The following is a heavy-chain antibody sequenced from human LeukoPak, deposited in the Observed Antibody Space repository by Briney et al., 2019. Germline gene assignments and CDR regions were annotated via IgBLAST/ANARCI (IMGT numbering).Heavy chain of an antibody. D-gene: IGHD5-18*01. J-gene: IGHJ6*02. CDR1: GFTFSSYG. CDR2: ISYDGSNK. Sequence: GGSLRLSFAASGFTFSSYGMHWVRQAPGKGLEWVAVISYDGSNKYYADSVKGRFTISRDNSKNTLYLQMNSLRAEDTAVYYCARDRGGYSYGYYYYGMDVWGQGTTVTVSS. V-gene: IGHV3-30*03. CDR3: ARDRGGYSYGYYYYGMDV.